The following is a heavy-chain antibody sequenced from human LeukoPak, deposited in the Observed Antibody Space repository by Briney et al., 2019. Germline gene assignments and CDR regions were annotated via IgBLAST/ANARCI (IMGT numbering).Heavy chain of an antibody. V-gene: IGHV1-69*06. CDR1: GGTFSSYA. Sequence: ASVKVSCKASGGTFSSYAISWVRQAPGQGLEWMGGIIPIFGTANYAQKFQGRVTITADKSTSTAYMELSSLRSEDTAVYYCARAVWGYLGSYFDYWGQGTLVTVSS. CDR2: IIPIFGTA. J-gene: IGHJ4*02. CDR3: ARAVWGYLGSYFDY. D-gene: IGHD1-26*01.